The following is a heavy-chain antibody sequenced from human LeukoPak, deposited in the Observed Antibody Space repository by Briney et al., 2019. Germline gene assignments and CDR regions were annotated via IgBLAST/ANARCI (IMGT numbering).Heavy chain of an antibody. CDR2: IYYSGST. Sequence: SETLSLTCTVSGGSISSYYWSWIRQPPGKGLEWIGYIYYSGSTNHNPSLKSRVTISVDTSKNQSSLKLSSVTAADTAVYYCARESYSFDYWGQGTLVTVSS. D-gene: IGHD1-26*01. CDR3: ARESYSFDY. CDR1: GGSISSYY. J-gene: IGHJ4*02. V-gene: IGHV4-59*01.